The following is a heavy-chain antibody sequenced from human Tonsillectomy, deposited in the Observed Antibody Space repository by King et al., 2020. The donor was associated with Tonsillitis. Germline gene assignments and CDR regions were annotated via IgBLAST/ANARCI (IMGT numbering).Heavy chain of an antibody. CDR3: ASLDAHLQIPKVVTGPYFYYSGLDV. CDR2: IYPGDSDI. V-gene: IGHV5-51*01. D-gene: IGHD2-21*02. J-gene: IGHJ6*02. CDR1: GYSFSNYW. Sequence: EQLVQSGAEVKKPGESLKISCKGSGYSFSNYWIAWVRQMPGKGLEWMGIIYPGDSDIRYSPSFQGQVTISADKSIRTAYLQWSSLKASDTAIYYCASLDAHLQIPKVVTGPYFYYSGLDVWGQGTTVTVSS.